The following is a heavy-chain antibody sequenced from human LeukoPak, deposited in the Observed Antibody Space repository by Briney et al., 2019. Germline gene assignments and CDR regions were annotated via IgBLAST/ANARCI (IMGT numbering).Heavy chain of an antibody. J-gene: IGHJ6*03. CDR2: IYYSGGT. V-gene: IGHV4-59*01. CDR1: GGSFSGYY. D-gene: IGHD3-10*01. Sequence: PSETLSLTCAVYGGSFSGYYWSWIRQPPGKGLEWIGYIYYSGGTNYNPSLKSRVTISVDTSKNQFSLKLSSVTAADTAVYYCARGNTMVRGVTAPDYYYMDVWGKGTTVTISS. CDR3: ARGNTMVRGVTAPDYYYMDV.